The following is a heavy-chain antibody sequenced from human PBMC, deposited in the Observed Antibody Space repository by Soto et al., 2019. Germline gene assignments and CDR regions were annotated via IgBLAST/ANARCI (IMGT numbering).Heavy chain of an antibody. J-gene: IGHJ4*02. CDR3: ARDRYCSGGSGYPTYYFDY. CDR2: IIPIFGTA. CDR1: GGTFSSYA. Sequence: GASVKVSCKASGGTFSSYAISWVRQAPGQGLEWMGGIIPIFGTADYAQKFQGRATITADESTSTAYMELSSLRSEDTAVYYCARDRYCSGGSGYPTYYFDYWGQGTLVTV. D-gene: IGHD2-15*01. V-gene: IGHV1-69*13.